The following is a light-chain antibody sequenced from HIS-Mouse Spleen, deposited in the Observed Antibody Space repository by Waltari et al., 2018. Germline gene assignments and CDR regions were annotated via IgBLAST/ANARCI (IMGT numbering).Light chain of an antibody. J-gene: IGLJ2*01. V-gene: IGLV2-14*03. Sequence: QSVLTQPASVSGSPGQSIPISFTGTSSHVGGYNYVSWYQQHPGKAPKLMIYDVSNRPSGVSNRFSGSKSGNTASLTISGLQAEDEADYYCSSYTSSSTLLFGGGTKLTVL. CDR3: SSYTSSSTLL. CDR2: DVS. CDR1: SSHVGGYNY.